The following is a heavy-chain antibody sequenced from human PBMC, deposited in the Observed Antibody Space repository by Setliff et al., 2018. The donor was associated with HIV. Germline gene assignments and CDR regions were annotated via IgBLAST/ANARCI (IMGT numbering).Heavy chain of an antibody. CDR1: GGPFSTYP. D-gene: IGHD6-6*01. Sequence: ASVKVSCKASGGPFSTYPINWVRQAPGQGLEWMGGIIPIFGTANYAQKLQGRVTMTTDTATSTAYMELRSLRSDDTAVYYCARDLLAARPGGGMDVWGQGTTVTVSS. CDR3: ARDLLAARPGGGMDV. V-gene: IGHV1-69*05. J-gene: IGHJ6*02. CDR2: IIPIFGTA.